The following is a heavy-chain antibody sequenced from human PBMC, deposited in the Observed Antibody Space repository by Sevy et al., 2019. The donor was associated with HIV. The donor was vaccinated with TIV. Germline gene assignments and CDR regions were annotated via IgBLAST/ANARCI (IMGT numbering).Heavy chain of an antibody. V-gene: IGHV4-4*02. CDR3: ARGGYCSSTSCEGWFDP. Sequence: SETVSLTCAVSGGSISSSNWWSWVRQPPGKGLEWIGEIYHSGSTNYNPSLKSRVTISVDKSKNQFSLKLSSVTAADTAVYYCARGGYCSSTSCEGWFDPWGQGTLVTVSS. CDR2: IYHSGST. CDR1: GGSISSSNW. D-gene: IGHD2-2*01. J-gene: IGHJ5*02.